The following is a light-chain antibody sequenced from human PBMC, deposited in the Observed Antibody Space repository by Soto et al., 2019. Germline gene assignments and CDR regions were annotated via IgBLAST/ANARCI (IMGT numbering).Light chain of an antibody. CDR1: QSVRSY. J-gene: IGKJ2*01. V-gene: IGKV3-15*01. CDR3: QQYSSLPYT. CDR2: GAS. Sequence: EIMMTQSPATLSVSPGERATFSCRASQSVRSYLAWYQQKPGQAPRLLISGASTRATGVPARFSGSGSGTEFTLTISSLQSEDFATYYCQQYSSLPYTFGQGTKLEI.